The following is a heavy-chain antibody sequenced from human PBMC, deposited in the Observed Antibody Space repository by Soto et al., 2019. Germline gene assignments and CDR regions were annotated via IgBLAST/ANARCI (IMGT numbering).Heavy chain of an antibody. J-gene: IGHJ4*02. Sequence: PSETLSLTCTVSGGSISSSSYYWGWIRQPPGKGLEWIGSIYYSGSTNYNPSLKSRITISVDTSKNQFSLKLNSVTAADTAVYYCARTKTSSTSFHLDYWGQGTQVTVSS. CDR3: ARTKTSSTSFHLDY. CDR1: GGSISSSSYY. V-gene: IGHV4-39*07. D-gene: IGHD2-2*01. CDR2: IYYSGST.